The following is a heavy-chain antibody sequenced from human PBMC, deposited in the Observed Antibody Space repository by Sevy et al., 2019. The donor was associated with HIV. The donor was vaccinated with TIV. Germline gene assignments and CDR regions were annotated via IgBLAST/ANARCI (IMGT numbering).Heavy chain of an antibody. J-gene: IGHJ4*02. CDR2: IYYNGHI. D-gene: IGHD1-26*01. V-gene: IGHV4-59*08. CDR1: GGSVNSLY. Sequence: TLSLTCTVSGGSVNSLYWNWIRQPPGKGLEWIANIYYNGHINYNPSLKSRVTLSLDTSKNQFSLRLSSVTAADTAMYYCAGENAWGRGYSWGQGSLVTVSS. CDR3: AGENAWGRGYS.